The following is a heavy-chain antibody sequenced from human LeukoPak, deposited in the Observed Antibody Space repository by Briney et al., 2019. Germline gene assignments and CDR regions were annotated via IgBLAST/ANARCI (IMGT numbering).Heavy chain of an antibody. CDR2: IYCSGST. Sequence: SETLSLTCGVSGGSISSSSYYWGWIRQPPGKGLEWIGNIYCSGSTYYNPSLKSRVTISVDTSKNQFSLKLSSVTAADTAVYYCATISSDWYGAFDYWGQGTLVTVSP. J-gene: IGHJ4*02. CDR3: ATISSDWYGAFDY. V-gene: IGHV4-39*01. CDR1: GGSISSSSYY. D-gene: IGHD6-19*01.